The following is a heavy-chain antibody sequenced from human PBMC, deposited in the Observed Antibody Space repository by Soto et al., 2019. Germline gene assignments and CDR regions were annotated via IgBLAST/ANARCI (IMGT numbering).Heavy chain of an antibody. CDR3: VRGRGGVVAEWFDP. Sequence: KASETLSLTCTVASGSMSGHYWGWIRHPPGRGLEWIGYVYYSGSPYYNSSLESRVAISVDTSKNEVSLRLSPVTAADTAVYYCVRGRGGVVAEWFDPWGQGVMVTVYS. CDR1: SGSMSGHY. V-gene: IGHV4-59*11. CDR2: VYYSGSP. J-gene: IGHJ5*02. D-gene: IGHD3-16*02.